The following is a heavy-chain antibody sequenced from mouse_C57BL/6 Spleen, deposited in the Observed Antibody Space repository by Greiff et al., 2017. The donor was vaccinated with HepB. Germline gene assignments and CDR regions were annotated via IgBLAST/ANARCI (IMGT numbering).Heavy chain of an antibody. D-gene: IGHD3-2*02. Sequence: VQLQQSGAELVKPGASVKISCKASGYAFSSYWMNWVKQRPGKGLEWIGQIYPGDGDTNYNGKFKGKATLTADKSSSTAYMQLSSLTSEDSAVYFCARSAPGGQLRPFAYWGQGTLVTVSA. CDR1: GYAFSSYW. CDR3: ARSAPGGQLRPFAY. V-gene: IGHV1-80*01. CDR2: IYPGDGDT. J-gene: IGHJ3*01.